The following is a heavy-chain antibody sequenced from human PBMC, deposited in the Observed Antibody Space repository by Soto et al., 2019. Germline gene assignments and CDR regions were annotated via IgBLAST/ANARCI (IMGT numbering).Heavy chain of an antibody. CDR2: ISDGGERT. D-gene: IGHD3-3*01. CDR3: ARDRSTDFGLDV. J-gene: IGHJ6*02. Sequence: EVQLLESGGDLVQPGGSLRLSCVASGFTFSDYVMSWVRQVPGKGLEWVSSISDGGERTDYRDSVRGRFTISRDNARLTLHLQMNSLRVDDTAIYFCARDRSTDFGLDVWGQGTTVTVSS. CDR1: GFTFSDYV. V-gene: IGHV3-23*01.